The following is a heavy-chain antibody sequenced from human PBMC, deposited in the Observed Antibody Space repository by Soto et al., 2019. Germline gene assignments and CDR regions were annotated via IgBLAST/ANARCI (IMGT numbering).Heavy chain of an antibody. J-gene: IGHJ4*02. D-gene: IGHD6-19*01. CDR3: ARAAGYSSGWYKY. V-gene: IGHV1-2*04. CDR1: GHTFTGYY. Sequence: ASVKVSCKASGHTFTGYYMHWVRQAPGQGLEWMGWINPNSGGTNYAQKFQGWVTKTRDTSISTAYMELSRLRSDDTTVYYCARAAGYSSGWYKYWGQGTLVTVSS. CDR2: INPNSGGT.